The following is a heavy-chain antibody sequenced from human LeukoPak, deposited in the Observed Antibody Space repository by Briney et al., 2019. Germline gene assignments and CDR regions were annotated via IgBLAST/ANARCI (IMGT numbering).Heavy chain of an antibody. D-gene: IGHD3-3*01. V-gene: IGHV3-30*18. CDR3: AKEQIDFWSDYGWFDP. CDR2: ISYDGSNK. CDR1: GFTFSSYG. Sequence: GGSLRLSCAASGFTFSSYGMHWVRQAPGKGLEWVAVISYDGSNKYYADSVKGRFTISRDNSKNTLYLQMNSLRAEDTAVYYCAKEQIDFWSDYGWFDPWGQGTLLTVSS. J-gene: IGHJ5*02.